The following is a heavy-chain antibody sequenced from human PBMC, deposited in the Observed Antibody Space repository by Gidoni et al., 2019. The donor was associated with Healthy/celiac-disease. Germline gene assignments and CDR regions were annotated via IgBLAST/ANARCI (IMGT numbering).Heavy chain of an antibody. CDR1: VFTFDDYV. CDR2: SNWNGGST. CDR3: ARAAWGGYSGYDYAYFDY. Sequence: EVQLVESGGGVVRPGGSLRLSCAASVFTFDDYVRRWVRQAPGKGLEWVSGSNWNGGSTGYADSVKGRFTISRDNAKNSRYLQMNSLRAEDTALYYCARAAWGGYSGYDYAYFDYWGQGTLVTVSS. V-gene: IGHV3-20*04. D-gene: IGHD5-12*01. J-gene: IGHJ4*02.